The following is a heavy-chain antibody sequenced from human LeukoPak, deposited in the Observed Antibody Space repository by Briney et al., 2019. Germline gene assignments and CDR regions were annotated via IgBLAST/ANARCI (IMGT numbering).Heavy chain of an antibody. CDR1: GYTFTGYY. D-gene: IGHD3-3*01. CDR3: ARLGVAVTTDYDLGDAFDI. Sequence: ASVKVSCKASGYTFTGYYMHWVRQAPGQGLEWMGWINPNSGGTNYAQKFQGWVTMTRDTSISTAYMELSRLRSDDTAVYYCARLGVAVTTDYDLGDAFDIWGQGTMVTVSS. J-gene: IGHJ3*02. V-gene: IGHV1-2*04. CDR2: INPNSGGT.